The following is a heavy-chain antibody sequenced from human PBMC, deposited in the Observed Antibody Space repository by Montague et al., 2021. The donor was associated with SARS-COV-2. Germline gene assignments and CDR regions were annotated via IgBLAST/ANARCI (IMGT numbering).Heavy chain of an antibody. CDR3: ARGKEDFFMTVVVVTAASYFFVS. Sequence: SETLSLTCAVSGGSFNGYYWGWIRQPPGKGLEWVGEINQRGSPTYNPSLKSRVTISADTSKNQFSLRLTSVTAADTATYFCARGKEDFFMTVVVVTAASYFFVSWRQATLVTGSS. J-gene: IGHJ4*02. V-gene: IGHV4-34*01. CDR2: INQRGSP. CDR1: GGSFNGYY. D-gene: IGHD3-22*01.